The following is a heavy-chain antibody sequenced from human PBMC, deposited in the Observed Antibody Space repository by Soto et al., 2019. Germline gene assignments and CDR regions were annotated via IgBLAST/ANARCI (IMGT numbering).Heavy chain of an antibody. CDR1: GGTFSSYA. CDR3: ASGDYVWGSYRTFRFDY. V-gene: IGHV1-69*12. Sequence: QVQLVQSGAEVKKPGSSVKVSCKASGGTFSSYAISWVRQAPGQGLEWMGGIIPIIGTANYAQKFQGRVTITADESTSTAYMELSSLRSEDTAVYYCASGDYVWGSYRTFRFDYWGQGTLVTVSS. CDR2: IIPIIGTA. J-gene: IGHJ4*02. D-gene: IGHD3-16*02.